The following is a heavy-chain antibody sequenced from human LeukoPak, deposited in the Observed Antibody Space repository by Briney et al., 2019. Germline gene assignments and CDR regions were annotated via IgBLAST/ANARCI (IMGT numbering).Heavy chain of an antibody. J-gene: IGHJ4*02. Sequence: PGGFLRLSCAASGFSFDDYAMHWVRQAPGKGLEWVSLINWDGRNTYYSDSVKGRFTISRDNNKNSLFLQMNSLRGEDTALYYCAKEVSRGGYPIRGIDFWGQGTLVTVSS. V-gene: IGHV3-43D*04. CDR1: GFSFDDYA. D-gene: IGHD2-15*01. CDR3: AKEVSRGGYPIRGIDF. CDR2: INWDGRNT.